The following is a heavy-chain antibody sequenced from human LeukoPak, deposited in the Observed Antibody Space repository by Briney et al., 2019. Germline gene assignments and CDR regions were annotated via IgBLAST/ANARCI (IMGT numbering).Heavy chain of an antibody. D-gene: IGHD3-10*01. CDR2: INPNSGGT. CDR3: ARSPLGSYHSGFDY. J-gene: IGHJ4*02. CDR1: GYTFTASY. V-gene: IGHV1-2*07. Sequence: VASVKVSCKSSGYTFTASYMHWVRQAPGQGLEWMGWINPNSGGTNYAHRFLGRVAKTRDTSISTAYMELSRLRSDDTAVYYCARSPLGSYHSGFDYWGQGTLVTVSS.